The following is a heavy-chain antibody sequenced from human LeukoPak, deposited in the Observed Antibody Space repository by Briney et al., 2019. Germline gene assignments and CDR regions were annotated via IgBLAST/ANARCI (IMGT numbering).Heavy chain of an antibody. V-gene: IGHV1-2*02. D-gene: IGHD2-2*02. CDR2: INPNSGGT. CDR1: GYTFTGYY. CDR3: ARGVRVVPAAITDY. J-gene: IGHJ4*02. Sequence: APVKVSCKASGYTFTGYYMHWVRQAPGQGLEWMGWINPNSGGTNYAQKFQGRVTMTRDTSISTAYMELSRLRSDDTAVYYCARGVRVVPAAITDYWGQGTLVTVSS.